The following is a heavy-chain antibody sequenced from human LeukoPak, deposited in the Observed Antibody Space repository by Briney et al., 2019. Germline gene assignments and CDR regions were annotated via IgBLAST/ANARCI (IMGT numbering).Heavy chain of an antibody. D-gene: IGHD3-10*01. Sequence: GGSPRLSCAASGFTFSSYAMSWVRQAPGRGLEWVSVLSASGGSTYCADSVKGRFTISRDNSKNTLYLQMNSLRAEDTAVYYCAKDYYGSGSYYDFWGQGTLVTVSS. V-gene: IGHV3-23*01. CDR3: AKDYYGSGSYYDF. J-gene: IGHJ4*02. CDR2: LSASGGST. CDR1: GFTFSSYA.